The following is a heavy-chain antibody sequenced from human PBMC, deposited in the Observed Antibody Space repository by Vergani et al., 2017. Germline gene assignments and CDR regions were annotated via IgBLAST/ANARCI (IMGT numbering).Heavy chain of an antibody. CDR2: ISWNSNSI. J-gene: IGHJ5*02. V-gene: IGHV3-9*02. D-gene: IGHD6-6*01. Sequence: EVQLEESGGGLVLPARSLRLSCVASGFTSAGYAMHWVRQAPGKGLEWVSGISWNSNSIGYADSVKGRFTISRDNAKNSLYLKMNSLRAEDTALYYCAKDLGTSSGGGWFDPWGQGTLVTVSS. CDR1: GFTSAGYA. CDR3: AKDLGTSSGGGWFDP.